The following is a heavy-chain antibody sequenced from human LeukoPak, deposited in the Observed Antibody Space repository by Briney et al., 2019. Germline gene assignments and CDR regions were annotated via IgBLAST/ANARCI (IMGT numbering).Heavy chain of an antibody. V-gene: IGHV3-30*18. CDR2: ISYDGSNK. CDR3: AKDRLELRQYYFDY. D-gene: IGHD1-7*01. J-gene: IGHJ4*02. CDR1: GFTFSSYG. Sequence: GGSLRLSCAASGFTFSSYGMHWVRQAPGKGLEWVAVISYDGSNKYYADSVKGRFTISGDNSKNTLYLQMNSLRAEDTAVYYCAKDRLELRQYYFDYWGQGTLVTVSS.